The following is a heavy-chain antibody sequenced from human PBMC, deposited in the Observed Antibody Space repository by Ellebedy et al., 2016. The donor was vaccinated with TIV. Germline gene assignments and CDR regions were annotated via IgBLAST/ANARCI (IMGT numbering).Heavy chain of an antibody. CDR2: IYTSGST. CDR3: ARGFVDCSSTSCLYYFDY. V-gene: IGHV4-4*07. CDR1: GGSISSYY. D-gene: IGHD2-2*01. J-gene: IGHJ4*02. Sequence: SETLSLTXTVSGGSISSYYWSWIRQPAGKGLEWIGRIYTSGSTNYNPSLKSRVTISVDTSKNQFSLKLSSVTAADTAVYYCARGFVDCSSTSCLYYFDYWGQGTLVTVSS.